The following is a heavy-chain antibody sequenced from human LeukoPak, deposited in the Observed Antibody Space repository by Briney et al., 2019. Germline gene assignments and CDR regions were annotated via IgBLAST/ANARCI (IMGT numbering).Heavy chain of an antibody. V-gene: IGHV1-69*13. J-gene: IGHJ5*02. CDR1: GGTFSSYA. D-gene: IGHD3-9*01. CDR2: IIPIFGTA. CDR3: ARGGYDILTGPYNWFDP. Sequence: SVKVSCKASGGTFSSYAISWVRQAPGQGLEWMGGIIPIFGTANYAQKFQGRVTITADESTSTAYMELSSLRSEDTAVYYRARGGYDILTGPYNWFDPWGQGTLVTVSS.